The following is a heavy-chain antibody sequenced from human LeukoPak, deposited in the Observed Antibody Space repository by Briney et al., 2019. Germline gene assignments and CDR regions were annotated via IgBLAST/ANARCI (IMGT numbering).Heavy chain of an antibody. CDR3: ATGGSSTSCVLDY. CDR1: GFTFSSYG. CDR2: ISYDGSNK. V-gene: IGHV3-30*03. Sequence: GRSLRLSCAASGFTFSSYGTHWDRQAPGKGLEWVAVISYDGSNKYYADSVKGRFTISRDNSKNTLYLQMNSLRAEDTAVYYCATGGSSTSCVLDYWGQGTLVTVSS. J-gene: IGHJ4*02. D-gene: IGHD2-2*01.